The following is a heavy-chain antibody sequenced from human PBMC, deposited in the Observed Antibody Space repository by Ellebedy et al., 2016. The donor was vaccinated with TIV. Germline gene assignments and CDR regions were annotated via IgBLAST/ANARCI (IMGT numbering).Heavy chain of an antibody. CDR1: GFTFSSYT. V-gene: IGHV3-21*01. D-gene: IGHD3-22*01. J-gene: IGHJ6*02. CDR2: ISSSGNYI. Sequence: GESLKISCAGSGFTFSSYTMNWVRQAPGKGLEWVSSISSSGNYIYYADSVKGRFTISRDNARNSLYLQMNSLRAEDTAVYYCARANRADYYDSSVEYYYYGMDVWGQGPQSPSP. CDR3: ARANRADYYDSSVEYYYYGMDV.